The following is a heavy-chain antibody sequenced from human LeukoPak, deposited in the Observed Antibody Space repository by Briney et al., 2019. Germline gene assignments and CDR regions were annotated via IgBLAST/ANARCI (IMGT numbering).Heavy chain of an antibody. D-gene: IGHD3-22*01. CDR1: GFTFSSYW. CDR2: IKQDGSEK. V-gene: IGHV3-7*01. CDR3: ARDRDSSGYYGFDY. J-gene: IGHJ4*02. Sequence: GGSLRLSCAASGFTFSSYWMSWVRQAPGKGLEWVANIKQDGSEKYYVDSVKGRFTISRDNAKNSLYLQMNSLRAEDTAVYYCARDRDSSGYYGFDYWGQGTLVTVSS.